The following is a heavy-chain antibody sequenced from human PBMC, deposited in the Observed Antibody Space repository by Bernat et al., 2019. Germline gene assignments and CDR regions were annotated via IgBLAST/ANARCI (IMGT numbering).Heavy chain of an antibody. Sequence: EVQLVESGGGLVQPGGSPRLSCAASGFTFSSYWMSWVRQAPGKGLEWVANIKQDGSEKYYVDSVKGRFTISRDNAKNSLYLQMNSLRAEDTAVYYCAREVSDILTGFRPHFDYWGQGTLVTVSS. CDR1: GFTFSSYW. V-gene: IGHV3-7*04. D-gene: IGHD3-9*01. CDR2: IKQDGSEK. J-gene: IGHJ4*02. CDR3: AREVSDILTGFRPHFDY.